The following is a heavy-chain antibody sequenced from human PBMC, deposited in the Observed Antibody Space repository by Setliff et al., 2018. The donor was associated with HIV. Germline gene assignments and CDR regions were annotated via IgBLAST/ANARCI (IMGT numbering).Heavy chain of an antibody. CDR3: ARLVRHDSSGYYLYYFDY. D-gene: IGHD3-22*01. CDR1: GYSISSGYY. CDR2: IYHSGST. Sequence: KPSETLSLTCAVSGYSISSGYYWGWIRQPPGKGLEWIGSIYHSGSTYYNPSLKSRVTISVDTSKNQFSLKLSSVTAADTAVYYCARLVRHDSSGYYLYYFDYWGQGTLVTVSS. J-gene: IGHJ4*02. V-gene: IGHV4-38-2*01.